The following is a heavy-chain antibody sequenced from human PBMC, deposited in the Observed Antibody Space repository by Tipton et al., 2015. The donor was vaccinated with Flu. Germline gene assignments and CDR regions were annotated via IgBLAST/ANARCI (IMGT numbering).Heavy chain of an antibody. CDR2: IYCSGST. CDR3: ARDYYGSGYDAFDI. D-gene: IGHD3-10*01. V-gene: IGHV4-59*01. CDR1: GGSISSYY. J-gene: IGHJ3*02. Sequence: TLSLTCTVSGGSISSYYWSWIRQPPGKGLEWIGYIYCSGSTNYNPSLKSRVTISVDTSKNQFSLKLSSVTAADTAVYYCARDYYGSGYDAFDIWGQGTMVTVSS.